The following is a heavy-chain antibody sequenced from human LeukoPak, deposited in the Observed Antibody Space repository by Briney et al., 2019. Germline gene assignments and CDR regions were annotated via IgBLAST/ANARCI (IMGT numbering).Heavy chain of an antibody. V-gene: IGHV4-59*01. CDR1: GGSISSYY. CDR2: IYYSGST. Sequence: SETLSLTCTVSGGSISSYYWSWIRQPPGKGLEWIGYIYYSGSTNYNPSLKSRVTISVDTSKNQFSLKLSSVTAADTAVYYCARGSTFWYFDLWGRGTLVTVSS. CDR3: ARGSTFWYFDL. J-gene: IGHJ2*01.